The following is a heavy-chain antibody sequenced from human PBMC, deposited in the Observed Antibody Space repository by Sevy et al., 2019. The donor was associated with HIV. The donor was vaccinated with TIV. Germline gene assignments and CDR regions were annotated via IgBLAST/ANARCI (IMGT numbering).Heavy chain of an antibody. D-gene: IGHD6-13*01. Sequence: SETLSLTCTVSGVSINTDHYYWSWIRQHPGKGLEWIGYIYYSGSTYYNPSLKSRLTISIDTYKTQYFLKRTSVTAAATAVYYCAGQIEGAGTLCFDYWGQGNLVTVSS. V-gene: IGHV4-31*03. J-gene: IGHJ4*02. CDR2: IYYSGST. CDR3: AGQIEGAGTLCFDY. CDR1: GVSINTDHYY.